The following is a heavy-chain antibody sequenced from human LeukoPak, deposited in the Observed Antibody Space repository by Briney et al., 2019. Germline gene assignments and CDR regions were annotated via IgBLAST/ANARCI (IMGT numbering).Heavy chain of an antibody. J-gene: IGHJ1*01. CDR1: GLSVSSNF. V-gene: IGHV3-53*01. D-gene: IGHD1-1*01. Sequence: GGSLRLSCAATGLSVSSNFMSWVRQAPGKGLEWVSVIYGGGSTYYADSVKGRFTISRDNSKNTLYLQMNSLRAEDTAVYYCAKALIGTGGYFQHWGHGALVTVSS. CDR2: IYGGGST. CDR3: AKALIGTGGYFQH.